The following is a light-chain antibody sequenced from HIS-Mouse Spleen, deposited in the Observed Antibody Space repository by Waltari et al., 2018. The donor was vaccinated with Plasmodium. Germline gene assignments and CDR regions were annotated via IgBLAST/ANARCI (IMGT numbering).Light chain of an antibody. J-gene: IGLJ3*02. CDR2: RNK. Sequence: QSVLTQPPSASVTPGQRVPISCSGSSSTIGSNYVYWYQQLPGPAPKLLIYRNKQRPSGVPDRFSGSKSGTSASLAISGLRSEDEADYYCAAWDDSLSGWVFGGGTKLTVL. CDR3: AAWDDSLSGWV. CDR1: SSTIGSNY. V-gene: IGLV1-47*01.